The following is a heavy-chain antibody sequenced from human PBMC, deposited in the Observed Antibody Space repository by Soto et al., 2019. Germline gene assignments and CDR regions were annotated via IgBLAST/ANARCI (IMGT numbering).Heavy chain of an antibody. CDR2: INHDGSKT. J-gene: IGHJ4*02. Sequence: GGSLRLSSAASKFSFSSYWMHWVRQVPGKGPAWVSRINHDGSKTEYADSVKGRFTISRDNTNNTLHLQMNSLRVEDTAMYYCVREPWGFSGTWYDYWGQGTLVTVSS. CDR1: KFSFSSYW. V-gene: IGHV3-74*01. D-gene: IGHD6-13*01. CDR3: VREPWGFSGTWYDY.